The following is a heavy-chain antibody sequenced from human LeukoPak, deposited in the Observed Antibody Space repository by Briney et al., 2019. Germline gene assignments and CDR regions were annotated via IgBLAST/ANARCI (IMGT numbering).Heavy chain of an antibody. CDR1: GYNFISYY. V-gene: IGHV1-46*01. D-gene: IGHD2-8*01. J-gene: IGHJ6*02. Sequence: ASVKVSCKASGYNFISYYMHWVRQASGRGLEWMGIINPSGGSTSYAQKFHDRVTMTRDTSTSTVYMELSSLKSEDTAVYYCAREDFVLVYAVRYYYYGMHVWGQGTAVTVSS. CDR3: AREDFVLVYAVRYYYYGMHV. CDR2: INPSGGST.